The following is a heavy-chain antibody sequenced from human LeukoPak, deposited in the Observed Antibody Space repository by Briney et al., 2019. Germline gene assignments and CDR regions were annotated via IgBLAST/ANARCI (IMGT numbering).Heavy chain of an antibody. CDR1: GGSISSGGYY. Sequence: SETLSLTCTVSGGSISSGGYYWSWIRQHPGKGLEWIGYIYYSGSTYYNPSPKSRVTISVDTSKNQFSLKLSSVTAADTAVYYCARDPSGYFNYWGQGTLATVSS. CDR3: ARDPSGYFNY. D-gene: IGHD3-22*01. V-gene: IGHV4-31*03. J-gene: IGHJ4*02. CDR2: IYYSGST.